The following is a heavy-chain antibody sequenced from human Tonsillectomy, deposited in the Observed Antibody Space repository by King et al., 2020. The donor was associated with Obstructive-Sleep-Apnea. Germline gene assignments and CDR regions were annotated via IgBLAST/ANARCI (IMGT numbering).Heavy chain of an antibody. V-gene: IGHV4-31*03. CDR3: ARGDYVWGSYRYPPGDAFDI. D-gene: IGHD3-16*02. J-gene: IGHJ3*02. CDR2: IYYSGSA. CDR1: GGSISRGGYY. Sequence: VQLQESGPGLVKPSQTLSLTCTVSGGSISRGGYYWSRIRQPPGKCLEWIGYIYYSGSAYSNPSLKSRVTISVDTSKNQFSLKLSSVTAADTAVYYCARGDYVWGSYRYPPGDAFDIWGQGTMVTVSS.